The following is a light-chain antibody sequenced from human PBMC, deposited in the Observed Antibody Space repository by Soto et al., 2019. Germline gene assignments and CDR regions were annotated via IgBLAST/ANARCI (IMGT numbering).Light chain of an antibody. Sequence: QSALTQPASVYGSPGHSITISCSGTSSDVGGYNYVSWYQQHPGKAPKLMIYEVSNRPSGVSNRFSGSKSGNTASLTISGLQAEDEADYYCSSYTSSSTRVFGGGTKVTVL. CDR2: EVS. CDR3: SSYTSSSTRV. CDR1: SSDVGGYNY. V-gene: IGLV2-14*01. J-gene: IGLJ3*02.